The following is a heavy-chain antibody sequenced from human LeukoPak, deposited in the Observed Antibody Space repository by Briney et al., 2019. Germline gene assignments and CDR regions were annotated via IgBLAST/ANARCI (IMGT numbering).Heavy chain of an antibody. CDR3: XXXTEYSSSWYGNWFDP. D-gene: IGHD6-13*01. Sequence: GGSLRLSCAASGFTFSSYAMSWVRQAPGKGLEWVSAISGSGGSTYYADSLKGRFTISRDNSKNTLYLQMNSLRAEDTAVYYCXXXTEYSSSWYGNWFDPWGQGTLVTVSS. V-gene: IGHV3-23*01. J-gene: IGHJ5*02. CDR1: GFTFSSYA. CDR2: ISGSGGST.